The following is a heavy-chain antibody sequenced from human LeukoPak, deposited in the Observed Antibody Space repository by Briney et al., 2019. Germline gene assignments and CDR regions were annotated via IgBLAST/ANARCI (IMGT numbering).Heavy chain of an antibody. J-gene: IGHJ4*02. CDR3: ATRCRRGSSWPFDS. CDR2: IYYSGST. V-gene: IGHV4-31*03. CDR1: GGSISSGGYY. D-gene: IGHD6-13*01. Sequence: PSETLSLTCTVSGGSISSGGYYWSWIRQHPGKGMEWIGYIYYSGSTYYNPSLKSRVTIAVDTSKNQFSLKLSSVTAADTAVYYCATRCRRGSSWPFDSWGQGTLVTVSS.